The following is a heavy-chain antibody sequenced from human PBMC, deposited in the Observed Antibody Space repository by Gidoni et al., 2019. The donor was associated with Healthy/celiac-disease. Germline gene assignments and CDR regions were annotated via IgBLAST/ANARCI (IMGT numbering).Heavy chain of an antibody. J-gene: IGHJ6*01. D-gene: IGHD3-10*01. V-gene: IGHV3-21*01. CDR3: ARDDFGRFGGLNYNYYGMDV. Sequence: EVQLVESGGGLVKPGGSLRLSCAATEFPSSRNSMNGVRRAPGKGLEWVSAISRSSSYIYYADSVKGRFPIPRDKAKNSLSLQKNSLSAGDTAVYYCARDDFGRFGGLNYNYYGMDVWGKGPRSPSPQ. CDR1: EFPSSRNS. CDR2: ISRSSSYI.